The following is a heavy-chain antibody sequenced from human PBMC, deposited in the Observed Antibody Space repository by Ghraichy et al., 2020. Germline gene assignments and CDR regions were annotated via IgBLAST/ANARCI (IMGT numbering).Heavy chain of an antibody. J-gene: IGHJ6*02. CDR1: GYSFTSYW. V-gene: IGHV5-51*01. CDR3: ARGGYCSGGSCYSHGMDV. CDR2: IYPGDSDT. D-gene: IGHD2-15*01. Sequence: GASLNISCKGSGYSFTSYWIGWVRQMPGKGLEWMGIIYPGDSDTRYSPSFQGQVTISADKSISTAYLQWSSLKASDTAMYYCARGGYCSGGSCYSHGMDVWGQGTTVTVSS.